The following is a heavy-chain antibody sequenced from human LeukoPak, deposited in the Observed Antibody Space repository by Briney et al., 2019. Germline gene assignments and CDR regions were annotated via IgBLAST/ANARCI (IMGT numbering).Heavy chain of an antibody. J-gene: IGHJ4*02. D-gene: IGHD2-21*01. CDR1: GFTFSTYA. V-gene: IGHV3-30*01. Sequence: GRSLRLSCEASGFTFSTYALHWVRQAPGKGLEWVSEISYDGSNEYYADSVKGRFTISRGKSKNTLYLQMNSLTAEDSAVYYCARARVRGVSFFAYWGQGTLVTVSS. CDR3: ARARVRGVSFFAY. CDR2: ISYDGSNE.